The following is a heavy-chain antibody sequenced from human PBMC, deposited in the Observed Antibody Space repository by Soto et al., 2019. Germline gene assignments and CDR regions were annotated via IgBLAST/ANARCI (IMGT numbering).Heavy chain of an antibody. CDR2: IYPGDSDT. J-gene: IGHJ6*02. D-gene: IGHD6-6*01. CDR1: GYSFASYW. CDR3: ARTRSFTLGFYYDGMDV. Sequence: GSLKISCQCSGYSFASYWIVWVLQMPVKDLEWMGIIYPGDSDTRYSPSFQGQVTISADKSLRTAYLQWTSLKASDTALYYCARTRSFTLGFYYDGMDVWGQGTTVTVSS. V-gene: IGHV5-51*01.